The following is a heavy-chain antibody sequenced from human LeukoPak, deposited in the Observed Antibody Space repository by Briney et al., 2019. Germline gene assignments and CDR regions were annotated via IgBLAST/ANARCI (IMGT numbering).Heavy chain of an antibody. J-gene: IGHJ6*02. D-gene: IGHD1/OR15-1a*01. CDR3: ARDRAPGGGTVRYYYYGMDV. CDR1: GFTFSIFW. CDR2: IDQDGREK. V-gene: IGHV3-7*01. Sequence: GGSLRLSCVASGFTFSIFWMSWVRQAPGKGLEWVANIDQDGREKALVDSVKGRFSISRDNDKNMLYLQMNNLRAEDTAVYYCARDRAPGGGTVRYYYYGMDVWGQGTTVTVSS.